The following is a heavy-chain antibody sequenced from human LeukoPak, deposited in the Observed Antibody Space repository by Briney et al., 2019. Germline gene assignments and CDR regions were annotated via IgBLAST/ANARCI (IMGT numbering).Heavy chain of an antibody. CDR1: GGSFSGYY. CDR3: YYYDSSGYPDY. J-gene: IGHJ4*02. D-gene: IGHD3-22*01. Sequence: PSETLSLTCAVYGGSFSGYYWSWIRQPPGKGLEWIGEINHSGSTNYNPSLKSRVTISVDTSKNQFSLKPSSVTAADTAVYYCYYYDSSGYPDYWGQGTLVTVSS. CDR2: INHSGST. V-gene: IGHV4-34*01.